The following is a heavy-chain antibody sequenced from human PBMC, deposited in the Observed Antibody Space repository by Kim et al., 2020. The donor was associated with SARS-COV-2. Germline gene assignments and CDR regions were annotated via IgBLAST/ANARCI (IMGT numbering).Heavy chain of an antibody. J-gene: IGHJ4*02. D-gene: IGHD1-26*01. V-gene: IGHV3-33*01. Sequence: YADSVKGRFTISRDNSKNTLYLQMNSLRAEDTAVYYCAPEPAGRGSYYGYWGQGTLVTVSS. CDR3: APEPAGRGSYYGY.